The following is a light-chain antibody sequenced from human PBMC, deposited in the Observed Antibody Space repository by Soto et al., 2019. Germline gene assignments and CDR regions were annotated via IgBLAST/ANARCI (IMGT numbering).Light chain of an antibody. V-gene: IGLV1-40*01. CDR2: TNS. CDR1: SSNIGAGYD. CDR3: QSYDSTPDARYV. J-gene: IGLJ1*01. Sequence: SVLTQPPSVSGAPGQRVIISCAGSSSNIGAGYDVHWYQHRPGTAPKLLIFTNSNRPSGVPVPDRFSGSKSGTSASLAITGLQAEDKGDYYCQSYDSTPDARYVFGTGTKVTVL.